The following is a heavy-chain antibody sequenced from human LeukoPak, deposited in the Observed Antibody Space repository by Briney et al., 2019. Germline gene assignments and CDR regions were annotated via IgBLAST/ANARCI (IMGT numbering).Heavy chain of an antibody. CDR1: GFTVSSNY. CDR2: IYSGGST. Sequence: GGSLRLSCAASGFTVSSNYMSWVRQAPGKGLEWVSVIYSGGSTYYADSVKGRFTISRDNSKNTLYLQMNSLRAEDTAVYYCARVGNLGAAAFSEDIDYWGQGTLVTVSS. J-gene: IGHJ4*02. CDR3: ARVGNLGAAAFSEDIDY. V-gene: IGHV3-53*01. D-gene: IGHD6-13*01.